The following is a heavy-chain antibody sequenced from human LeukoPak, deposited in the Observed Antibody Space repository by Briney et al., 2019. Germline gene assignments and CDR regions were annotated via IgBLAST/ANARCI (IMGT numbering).Heavy chain of an antibody. CDR3: ARARTAVTTQGGY. Sequence: GGSLRLSCAASGFTFSDHYMDWVRQAPGKGLEWVGRIRNKANSYTTEYAASVKGRFTISRDDSNSVAYLQMNSLQTEDTAVYYCARARTAVTTQGGYWGQGTLVTVSS. D-gene: IGHD4-17*01. CDR1: GFTFSDHY. CDR2: IRNKANSYTT. V-gene: IGHV3-72*01. J-gene: IGHJ4*02.